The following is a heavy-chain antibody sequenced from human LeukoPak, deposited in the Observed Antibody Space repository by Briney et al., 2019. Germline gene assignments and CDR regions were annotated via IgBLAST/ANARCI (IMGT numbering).Heavy chain of an antibody. D-gene: IGHD2-2*01. CDR3: ATAPYCSSTSCDDY. V-gene: IGHV3-23*01. CDR1: GFTFSSYA. J-gene: IGHJ4*02. Sequence: GGSLRLSCAAFGFTFSSYAMSWVRQAPGKRLEWVSAISGSGGSTYYADSVKGRFTISRDNSKNTLYLQMNSLRAEDTAVYYCATAPYCSSTSCDDYWGQGTLDTVSS. CDR2: ISGSGGST.